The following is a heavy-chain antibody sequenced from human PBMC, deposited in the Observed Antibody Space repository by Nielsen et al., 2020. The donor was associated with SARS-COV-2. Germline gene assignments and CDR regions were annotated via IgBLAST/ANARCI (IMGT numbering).Heavy chain of an antibody. Sequence: GGSLRLSCAASGFTVSSNYMSWVRQAPGKGLEWVSVIYSGGSTYYADSVKGRFTISRDNSKNTLYLQMNSLRAEDTAVYYCARDLGRQGDDAFDTWGQGTMVTVSS. CDR3: ARDLGRQGDDAFDT. D-gene: IGHD7-27*01. J-gene: IGHJ3*02. V-gene: IGHV3-53*01. CDR1: GFTVSSNY. CDR2: IYSGGST.